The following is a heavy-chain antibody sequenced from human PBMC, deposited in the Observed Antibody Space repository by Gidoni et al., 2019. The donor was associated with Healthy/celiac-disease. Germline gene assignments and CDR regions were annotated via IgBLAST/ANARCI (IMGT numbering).Heavy chain of an antibody. J-gene: IGHJ6*03. Sequence: QVQLQESGPGLVKPSETLSLTCTVSGGSISSYYWSWIRQPPGKGLEWTGYIYYSGSTNYNPSLKSRVTISVDTSKNQFSLKLSSVTAADTAVYYCARLGFDYYYMDVWGKGTTVTVSS. D-gene: IGHD3-10*01. CDR3: ARLGFDYYYMDV. CDR2: IYYSGST. CDR1: GGSISSYY. V-gene: IGHV4-59*08.